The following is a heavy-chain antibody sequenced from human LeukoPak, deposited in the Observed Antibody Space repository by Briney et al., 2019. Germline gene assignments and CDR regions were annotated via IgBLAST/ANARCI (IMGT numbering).Heavy chain of an antibody. Sequence: GGSLRLSCADSGFTFSDYHMSWIRQAPGKGLEWVSYISSSGNTIYYGDSVKGRFTISRDNAKRSLYLQMNSLRAEDTAVYYCARGSGWYENDFWGQGTLVTVSS. CDR1: GFTFSDYH. CDR2: ISSSGNTI. D-gene: IGHD6-19*01. CDR3: ARGSGWYENDF. J-gene: IGHJ4*02. V-gene: IGHV3-11*01.